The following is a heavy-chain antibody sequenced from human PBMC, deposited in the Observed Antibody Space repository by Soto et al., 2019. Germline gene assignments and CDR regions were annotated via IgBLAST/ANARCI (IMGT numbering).Heavy chain of an antibody. J-gene: IGHJ6*02. CDR3: ASWYSSSWYLNNYYYYGMDV. D-gene: IGHD6-13*01. CDR1: GGSISSSSYY. Sequence: PSETLSLTCTVSGGSISSSSYYWGWIRQPPGKGLEWIGSIYYSGSTYYNPSLKSRVTISVDTSKNQFSLKLSSVTAADTAVYYCASWYSSSWYLNNYYYYGMDVWGQGTTVTVSS. V-gene: IGHV4-39*01. CDR2: IYYSGST.